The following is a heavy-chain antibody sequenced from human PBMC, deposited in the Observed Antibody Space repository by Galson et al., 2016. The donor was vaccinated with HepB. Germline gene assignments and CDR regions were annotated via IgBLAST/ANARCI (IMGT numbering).Heavy chain of an antibody. CDR1: GGSISSGSHY. J-gene: IGHJ4*02. CDR2: KYYTGST. V-gene: IGHV4-39*01. CDR3: VSTNWNSFCSTHSCYIDY. D-gene: IGHD2-2*01. Sequence: LSLTCTVSGGSISSGSHYWGWIRQSPGKGLEWIGTKYYTGSTYYNPSLNSRATISVDTSKKQVALKLSSVTAADTAVYYCVSTNWNSFCSTHSCYIDYWGQGTLVTVSS.